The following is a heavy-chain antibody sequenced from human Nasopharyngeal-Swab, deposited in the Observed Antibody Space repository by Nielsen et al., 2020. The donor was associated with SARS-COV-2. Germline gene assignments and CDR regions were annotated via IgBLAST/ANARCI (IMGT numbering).Heavy chain of an antibody. CDR3: AKDVHGDYGGIDY. D-gene: IGHD4-17*01. J-gene: IGHJ4*02. CDR1: GFTFSSYA. V-gene: IGHV3-23*01. CDR2: ISGRGGSK. Sequence: GGSLRLSCAASGFTFSSYAMSWVRQAPGKGLEGVSAISGRGGSKYYADSVKGRFTISRDNSKNTQYLQMNSLRVDDTAVYYCAKDVHGDYGGIDYWGQGILVTVSS.